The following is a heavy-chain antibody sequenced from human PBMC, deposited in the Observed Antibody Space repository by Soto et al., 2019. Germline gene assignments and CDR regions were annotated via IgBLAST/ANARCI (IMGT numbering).Heavy chain of an antibody. CDR1: GFTFSSYG. CDR3: AKDLSLYCSSTSCPLIDYYYYGMDV. V-gene: IGHV3-30*18. J-gene: IGHJ6*02. Sequence: GGSLRLSCAASGFTFSSYGTHWVRQAPGKGLEWVAVISYDGSNKYYADSVKGRFTISRDNSKNTLYLQMNSLRAEDTAVYYCAKDLSLYCSSTSCPLIDYYYYGMDVWGQGTTVTVSS. D-gene: IGHD2-2*01. CDR2: ISYDGSNK.